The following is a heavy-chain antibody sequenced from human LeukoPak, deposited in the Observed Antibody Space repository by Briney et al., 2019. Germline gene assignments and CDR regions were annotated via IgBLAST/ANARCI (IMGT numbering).Heavy chain of an antibody. Sequence: GGSLRLSCAASGFTFSSYAMSWVRQAPGKGLEWVSTISGSGGSPYYADSGKGRFTISRDNSKNTLYLQMNNLRAEDTAVYYCAKDHRVGQLLLLPWGQGTLVTVSS. V-gene: IGHV3-23*01. D-gene: IGHD2-15*01. CDR2: ISGSGGSP. CDR1: GFTFSSYA. CDR3: AKDHRVGQLLLLP. J-gene: IGHJ5*02.